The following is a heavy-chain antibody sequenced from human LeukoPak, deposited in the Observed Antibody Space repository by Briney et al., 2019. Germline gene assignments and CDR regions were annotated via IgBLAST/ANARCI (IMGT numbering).Heavy chain of an antibody. J-gene: IGHJ4*02. V-gene: IGHV4-59*12. CDR2: IYHSGST. CDR3: ARGRSGSYYFDY. D-gene: IGHD1-26*01. CDR1: GGSISSYY. Sequence: PSETLSLTCTVSGGSISSYYWSWIRQPPGKGLEWIGYIYHSGSTYYNPSLKSRVTISVDRSKNQFSLKLSSVTAADTAVYYCARGRSGSYYFDYWGQGTLVTVSS.